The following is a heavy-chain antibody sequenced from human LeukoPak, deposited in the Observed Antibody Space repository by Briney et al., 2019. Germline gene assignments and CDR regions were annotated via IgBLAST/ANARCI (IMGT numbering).Heavy chain of an antibody. CDR3: AKGPVAVAGYYFDH. CDR2: ISGSGGTT. D-gene: IGHD6-19*01. V-gene: IGHV3-23*01. CDR1: GFTFSSYA. J-gene: IGHJ4*02. Sequence: GGSLRLSCAASGFTFSSYAMSWVRQAPGKGPEWVSSISGSGGTTYYADSVKGRFTISRDNPNNTLDLQMNSLTAEDTAVYYCAKGPVAVAGYYFDHWGQGTLVTVSS.